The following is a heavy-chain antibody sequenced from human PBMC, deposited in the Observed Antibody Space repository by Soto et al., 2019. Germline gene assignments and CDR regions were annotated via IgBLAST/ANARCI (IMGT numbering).Heavy chain of an antibody. CDR1: GFTFSSYA. CDR3: AKEDVKAEFDY. D-gene: IGHD3-10*02. J-gene: IGHJ4*02. Sequence: GESLKISCAASGFTFSSYAMSWVRQAPGKGLEWVSAISGSGGSTYYADSVKGRFTISRDNSKNTLYLQMNSLRAEDTAVYYCAKEDVKAEFDYWGQGTLVTVSS. V-gene: IGHV3-23*01. CDR2: ISGSGGST.